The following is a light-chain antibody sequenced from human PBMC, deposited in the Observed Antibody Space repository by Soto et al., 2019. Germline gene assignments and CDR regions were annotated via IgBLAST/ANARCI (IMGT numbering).Light chain of an antibody. J-gene: IGKJ1*01. CDR1: QSISSF. V-gene: IGKV1-39*01. Sequence: DIQMTQSPSSLSASVGDRVTITCRASQSISSFLNWYQQQAGKAPKLLIYAASSLQSGVPSRFSGSGSGTDFTLTISSLQPEDFASYYCQKSYSTPPTFGQGTKVDIK. CDR3: QKSYSTPPT. CDR2: AAS.